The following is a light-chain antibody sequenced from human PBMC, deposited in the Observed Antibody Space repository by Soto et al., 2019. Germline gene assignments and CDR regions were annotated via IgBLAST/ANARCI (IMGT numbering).Light chain of an antibody. CDR1: RSMSDW. J-gene: IGKJ1*01. CDR2: DAS. CDR3: LQYSSHSWT. Sequence: DIQMTQSPSSLSPSVGDRVTITCRASRSMSDWLAWYQQKPGKAPELLIFDASNLKSGVSSRFSGSGSGTEFTLTISRLQPDDVATYYCLQYSSHSWTFGQGTKVEIK. V-gene: IGKV1-5*01.